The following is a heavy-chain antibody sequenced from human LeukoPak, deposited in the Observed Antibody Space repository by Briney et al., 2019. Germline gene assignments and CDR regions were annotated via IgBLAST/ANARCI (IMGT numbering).Heavy chain of an antibody. Sequence: GGSLRLSCAASGFTFSTYSMNWVRQAPGKGLEWISYISHGSTRIFYADSVEGRFTVSRDDAKNVLYLQMNSLRVEDTAVYYCTRDPGYSYAMDSWGQGILVTVSS. J-gene: IGHJ4*02. D-gene: IGHD5-18*01. V-gene: IGHV3-48*01. CDR3: TRDPGYSYAMDS. CDR1: GFTFSTYS. CDR2: ISHGSTRI.